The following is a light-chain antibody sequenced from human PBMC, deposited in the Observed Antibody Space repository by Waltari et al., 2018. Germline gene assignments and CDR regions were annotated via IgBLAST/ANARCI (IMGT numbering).Light chain of an antibody. V-gene: IGLV3-21*02. CDR1: NIGRKS. CDR2: DDS. Sequence: SYVLTQPPSVSVAPGQTATTTCGGDNIGRKSVHWYQKKPGQAPVLVMFDDSDRPSGIPERLSGSNSDNTATLSINRVDAGDEADYYCQVWDSSSDHWLFGGGTELTVL. CDR3: QVWDSSSDHWL. J-gene: IGLJ3*02.